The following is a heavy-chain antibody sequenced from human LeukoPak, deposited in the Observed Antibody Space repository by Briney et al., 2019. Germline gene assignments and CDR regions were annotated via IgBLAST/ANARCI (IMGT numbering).Heavy chain of an antibody. V-gene: IGHV3-7*01. CDR3: ARDSFETDIDY. J-gene: IGHJ4*02. CDR1: GFTFSSYW. Sequence: PGGSLRLSCAVSGFTFSSYWMSWVRQAPGKGLEWVGNIKEDGSEKYYVDSVKGRFTISRDNAKNSLYLQMNSLRAEDTVVYYCARDSFETDIDYWGQGTLVTVSS. CDR2: IKEDGSEK. D-gene: IGHD1-14*01.